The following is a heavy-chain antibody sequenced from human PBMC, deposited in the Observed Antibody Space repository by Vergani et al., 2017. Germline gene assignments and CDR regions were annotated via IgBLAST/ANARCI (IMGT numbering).Heavy chain of an antibody. CDR1: GFTFSSYW. D-gene: IGHD3-3*01. J-gene: IGHJ5*02. CDR2: IKQDGSEK. V-gene: IGHV3-7*01. Sequence: EVQLLESGGGLVQPGGSLRLSCAASGFTFSSYWMSWVRQAPGKGLEWVANIKQDGSEKYYVDSVKGRFTISRDNAKNSLYLQMNSLRAEDTAVYYCARNVVTYYDFWSGYNWFDPWGEGTLVTVSS. CDR3: ARNVVTYYDFWSGYNWFDP.